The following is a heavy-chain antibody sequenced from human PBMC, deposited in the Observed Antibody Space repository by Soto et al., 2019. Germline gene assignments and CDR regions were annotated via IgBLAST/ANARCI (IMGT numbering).Heavy chain of an antibody. J-gene: IGHJ4*02. CDR1: GGSIGRDY. D-gene: IGHD2-15*01. V-gene: IGHV4-59*08. CDR2: IYYSGST. Sequence: LSETLSLTCTVSGGSIGRDYWSWMRQPPGKGLEWIGYIYYSGSTNYNPSLKSRVTISVDRSKNQFSLKLSSVIAADTAVYYCARHGSCSGSSCYASFDYWGQGILVTVSS. CDR3: ARHGSCSGSSCYASFDY.